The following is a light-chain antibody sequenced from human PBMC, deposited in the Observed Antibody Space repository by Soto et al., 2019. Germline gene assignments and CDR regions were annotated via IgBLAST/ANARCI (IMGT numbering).Light chain of an antibody. CDR1: QSISSY. V-gene: IGKV1-39*01. CDR3: PQSSRTPFT. J-gene: IGKJ3*01. CDR2: AAS. Sequence: DIQMTQSPSSLSASVGDRVTITCRASQSISSYLNWYQQKPGKAPKLLIYAASSLQSGVPSSFSGSGSGTDFTLTISSLQPEDFATYDCPQSSRTPFTVGPGTKVDIK.